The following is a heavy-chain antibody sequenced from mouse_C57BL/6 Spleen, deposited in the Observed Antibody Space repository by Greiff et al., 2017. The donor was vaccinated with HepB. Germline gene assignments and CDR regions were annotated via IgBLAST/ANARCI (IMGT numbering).Heavy chain of an antibody. CDR2: IHPNSGST. J-gene: IGHJ2*01. CDR3: ARRTTVVHYYFDY. D-gene: IGHD1-1*01. V-gene: IGHV1-64*01. Sequence: QVQLQQPGAELVKPGASVKLSCKASGYTFTSYWMHWVKQRPGQGLEWIGMIHPNSGSTNYNEKFKSKATLTVDKSSSTAYMQLSSLTSEDSAVYYCARRTTVVHYYFDYWGQGTTLTVSS. CDR1: GYTFTSYW.